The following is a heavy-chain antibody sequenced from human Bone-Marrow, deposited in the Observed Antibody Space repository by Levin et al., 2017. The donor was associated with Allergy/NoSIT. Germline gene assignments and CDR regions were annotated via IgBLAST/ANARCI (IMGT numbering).Heavy chain of an antibody. J-gene: IGHJ3*01. Sequence: SVKVSCRAFGDSFNNYAINWVRQAPKQGLEWMGRIIPFLDMADPPQKFQGRVTITADKSASTVYMQLSGLRSDDTAVYYCARSRQVTPSDAYDLWGQGTLVSVSS. V-gene: IGHV1-69*04. CDR1: GDSFNNYA. CDR3: ARSRQVTPSDAYDL. D-gene: IGHD2-21*02. CDR2: IIPFLDMA.